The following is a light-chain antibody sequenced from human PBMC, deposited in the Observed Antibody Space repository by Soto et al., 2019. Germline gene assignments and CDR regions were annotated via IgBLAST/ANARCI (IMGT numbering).Light chain of an antibody. J-gene: IGKJ2*01. Sequence: DFQMTQSPSSLSASVGDRVIISCRARQSISSYLNWFQQKPGKAPKLLIYGASNLESWVPSRFSGSGSGTDITLTITNLQPEDFATYYCQQSYATRYTFGQGTKLEIK. CDR3: QQSYATRYT. V-gene: IGKV1-39*01. CDR1: QSISSY. CDR2: GAS.